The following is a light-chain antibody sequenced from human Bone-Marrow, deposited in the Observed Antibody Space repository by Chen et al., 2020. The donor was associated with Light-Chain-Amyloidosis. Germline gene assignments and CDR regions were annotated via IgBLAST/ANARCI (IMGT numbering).Light chain of an antibody. CDR3: QVWDRSSDRPV. CDR2: DDS. V-gene: IGLV3-21*02. CDR1: NIGSTS. Sequence: SYVLTQPSSVSLAPGQTATIACGGNNIGSTSVHWYQPTPGQAPLLVVYDDSDRPSGIPERLSGSNSGNTATLTISRVEAGDEADYYCQVWDRSSDRPVFGGGTKLTVL. J-gene: IGLJ3*02.